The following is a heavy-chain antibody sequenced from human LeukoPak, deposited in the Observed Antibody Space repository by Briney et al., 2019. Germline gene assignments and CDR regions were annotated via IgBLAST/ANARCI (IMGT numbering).Heavy chain of an antibody. CDR3: ASTTEMATPTPFDY. D-gene: IGHD5-24*01. J-gene: IGHJ4*02. CDR1: GGTFSSYA. CDR2: IIPIFGTA. V-gene: IGHV1-69*05. Sequence: PVASVKASCKASGGTFSSYAISWVRQAPGQGLEWMGGIIPIFGTANYAQKFQGRVTITTDESTSTAYMELSSLRSEDTAVYYCASTTEMATPTPFDYWGQGTLVTVSS.